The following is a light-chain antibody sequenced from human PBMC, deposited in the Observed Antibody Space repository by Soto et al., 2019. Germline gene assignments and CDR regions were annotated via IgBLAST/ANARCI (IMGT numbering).Light chain of an antibody. Sequence: EIQLTQSPSVMSTSVGDTITITCRASQALSSYLAWYQQKPGKAPDLLIYSASTLQSGVPSRFSGSGSETEFSLTIRALQPEDFATYYCQQLSRYPLTFGGGTKVDIK. CDR1: QALSSY. CDR2: SAS. V-gene: IGKV1-9*01. J-gene: IGKJ4*01. CDR3: QQLSRYPLT.